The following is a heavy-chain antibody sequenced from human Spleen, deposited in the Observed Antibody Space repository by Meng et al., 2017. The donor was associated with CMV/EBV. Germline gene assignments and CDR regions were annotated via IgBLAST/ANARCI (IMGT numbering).Heavy chain of an antibody. CDR2: ISSSGSTI. J-gene: IGHJ4*02. CDR1: GFTFSDYY. Sequence: GGSLRLSCAASGFTFSDYYMSWIRQAPGKGLEWVSHISSSGSTIYYADSVKGRFTISRDNAKNSLYLQMNSLRAEDTAVYYCARDLGYCSSTSCYKGDYWGQGTLVTVSS. D-gene: IGHD2-2*02. V-gene: IGHV3-11*04. CDR3: ARDLGYCSSTSCYKGDY.